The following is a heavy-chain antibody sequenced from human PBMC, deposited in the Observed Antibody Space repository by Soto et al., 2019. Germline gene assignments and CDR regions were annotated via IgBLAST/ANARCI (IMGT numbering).Heavy chain of an antibody. D-gene: IGHD3-9*01. J-gene: IGHJ5*01. V-gene: IGHV2-5*01. CDR1: GFSLTNTGVT. CDR2: VYWHDDK. Sequence: QITLKESGPSLVKPTQTLTLTCTFSGFSLTNTGVTVGWIRQPPGKALEWLALVYWHDDKRYNPSLRNRRTIAKGTSKNRVVLTLANVGPVDTATYYCAHSHFEILTGPFASWGRGTLVTVAS. CDR3: AHSHFEILTGPFAS.